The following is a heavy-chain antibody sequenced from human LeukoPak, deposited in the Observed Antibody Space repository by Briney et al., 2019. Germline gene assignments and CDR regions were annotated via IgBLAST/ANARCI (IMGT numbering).Heavy chain of an antibody. D-gene: IGHD1-7*01. CDR3: ARGPYNWNYPRGFLDY. V-gene: IGHV3-21*01. J-gene: IGHJ4*02. CDR1: GFAFSTYT. Sequence: GGSLRLSCAASGFAFSTYTMNWVRQAPGKGLEWVSSISSSDTYIYYADSVKGRFTISRDNAKNSLYLQMNSLRAEDTAVYYCARGPYNWNYPRGFLDYWGQGTLVTVSS. CDR2: ISSSDTYI.